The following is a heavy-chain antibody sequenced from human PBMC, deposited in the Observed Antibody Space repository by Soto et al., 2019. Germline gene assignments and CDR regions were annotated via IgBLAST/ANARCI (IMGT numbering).Heavy chain of an antibody. V-gene: IGHV1-69*13. Sequence: SVKVSCKASGCTFSSYAISWVRQAPGQGLEWMGGIIPIFGTANYAQKFQGRVTITADESTSTAYMELSSLRSEDTAVYYCARARYCSSTSCQGGFEYWGQGTLVSVSS. CDR3: ARARYCSSTSCQGGFEY. CDR2: IIPIFGTA. CDR1: GCTFSSYA. J-gene: IGHJ4*02. D-gene: IGHD2-2*01.